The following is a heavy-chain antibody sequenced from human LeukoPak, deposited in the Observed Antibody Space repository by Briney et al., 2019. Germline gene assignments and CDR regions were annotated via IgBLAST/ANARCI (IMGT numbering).Heavy chain of an antibody. CDR2: IIPIFGTA. V-gene: IGHV1-69*05. CDR3: ARGVDSPGRDGYNYGFWAFDI. CDR1: GGTFSSYA. J-gene: IGHJ3*02. Sequence: SVKVSCKAPGGTFSSYAISWVRQAPGQGLEWMRRIIPIFGTANYAQKFQGRVTITTDESTSTAYMELSSLRSEDTAVYYCARGVDSPGRDGYNYGFWAFDIWGQGTMVTVSS. D-gene: IGHD5-24*01.